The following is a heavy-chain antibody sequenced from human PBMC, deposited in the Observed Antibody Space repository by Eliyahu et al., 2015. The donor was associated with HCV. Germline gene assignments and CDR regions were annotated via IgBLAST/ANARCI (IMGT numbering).Heavy chain of an antibody. J-gene: IGHJ4*02. V-gene: IGHV2-5*02. D-gene: IGHD1-1*01. CDR3: AHSPDFGIQLWYDN. Sequence: QITLKESGPTLVKPTQTLTLTCTFSGFSLTTMRVGVGWFRQPPGKALEWLALIYWDDDSHYSPSLKTRLTITKDTSKNQVVLTLTNVDPVDTATYYCAHSPDFGIQLWYDNWGQGTLVTVSS. CDR1: GFSLTTMRVG. CDR2: IYWDDDS.